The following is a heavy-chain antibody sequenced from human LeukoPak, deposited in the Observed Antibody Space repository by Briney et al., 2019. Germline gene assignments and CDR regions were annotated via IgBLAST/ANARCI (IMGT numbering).Heavy chain of an antibody. CDR1: GFTFSSYW. Sequence: GGSLRLSCAGSGFTFSSYWMHWVRQAPGKGLVWVSRITSDGSDIVYADSVKGRFTISRDNAKNSLYLQMNSLRAEDTAVYYCARVYYGSGSNYYYYYYMDVWGKGTTVTVSS. D-gene: IGHD3-10*01. CDR2: ITSDGSDI. CDR3: ARVYYGSGSNYYYYYYMDV. J-gene: IGHJ6*03. V-gene: IGHV3-74*01.